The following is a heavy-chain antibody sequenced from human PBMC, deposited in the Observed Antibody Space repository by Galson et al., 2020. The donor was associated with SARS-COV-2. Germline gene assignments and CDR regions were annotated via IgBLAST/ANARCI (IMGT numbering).Heavy chain of an antibody. CDR2: LYYSGST. V-gene: IGHV4-59*01. CDR1: GGSISSYY. D-gene: IGHD3-3*01. Sequence: SETLSLTCHVSGGSISSYYWSWIRQPPGKGLEWIGYLYYSGSTNYNPSLKSRVTISVDTSKNQFSLKLSSVTAADTAVYYCAREDYDFWSGYYSRANTHYYFDVWGKGTTVTVSS. CDR3: AREDYDFWSGYYSRANTHYYFDV. J-gene: IGHJ6*03.